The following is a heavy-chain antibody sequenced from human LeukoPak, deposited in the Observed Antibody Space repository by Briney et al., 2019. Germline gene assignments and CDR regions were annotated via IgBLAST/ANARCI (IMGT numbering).Heavy chain of an antibody. D-gene: IGHD6-13*01. CDR3: ALSAEKQLVYFDF. CDR1: GDTFSNYD. V-gene: IGHV1-69*05. CDR2: IIPVFETA. J-gene: IGHJ4*02. Sequence: GSSVKVSCKASGDTFSNYDVTWVRQAPGQGLEWMGRIIPVFETAKYAQNFQGRVTMTTDESSSTAYMELYSLRSEDTAVYYCALSAEKQLVYFDFWGQGTLVTVSS.